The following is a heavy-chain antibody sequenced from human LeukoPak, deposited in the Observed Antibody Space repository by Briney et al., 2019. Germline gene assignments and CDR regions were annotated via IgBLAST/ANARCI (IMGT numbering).Heavy chain of an antibody. Sequence: GESLKISCKTSGSDFSSKWIGWVRQMPGKGLEWMGIIYPTDSITKYSPSFQGHVTMSVDTSVNTAYLQWTSLKASDTAIYYCARLAPDYADYWFDPWGQGTLVTVSS. CDR3: ARLAPDYADYWFDP. CDR2: IYPTDSIT. J-gene: IGHJ5*02. CDR1: GSDFSSKW. D-gene: IGHD4-17*01. V-gene: IGHV5-51*01.